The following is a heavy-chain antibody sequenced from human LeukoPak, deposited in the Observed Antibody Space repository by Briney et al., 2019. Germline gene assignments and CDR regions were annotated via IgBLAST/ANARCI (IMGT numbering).Heavy chain of an antibody. CDR1: GGTFSSYA. CDR3: ARDCYGSGSYYPIYYYYYYMDV. J-gene: IGHJ6*03. Sequence: ASVKVSCKASGGTFSSYAISWVRQAPGQGLEWMGGIIPIFGTANYAQKFQGRVTMTRDMSTSTVYMELSSLRSEDTAVYYCARDCYGSGSYYPIYYYYYYMDVWGKGTTVTVSS. D-gene: IGHD3-10*01. V-gene: IGHV1-69*05. CDR2: IIPIFGTA.